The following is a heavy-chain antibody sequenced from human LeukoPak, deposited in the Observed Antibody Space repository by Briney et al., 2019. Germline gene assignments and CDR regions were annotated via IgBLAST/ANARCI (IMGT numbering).Heavy chain of an antibody. CDR1: CGSFSGYY. D-gene: IGHD2-2*01. Sequence: SETLSLTCAVYCGSFSGYYWSWIRQPPGKGLEWIGEINHSGSTNYNPSLKSRVTISVDTSKNQFSLKLSSVTAADTAVYYCASSRSWYQLPRNYAFDIWGQGTMVTVSS. CDR2: INHSGST. J-gene: IGHJ3*02. CDR3: ASSRSWYQLPRNYAFDI. V-gene: IGHV4-34*01.